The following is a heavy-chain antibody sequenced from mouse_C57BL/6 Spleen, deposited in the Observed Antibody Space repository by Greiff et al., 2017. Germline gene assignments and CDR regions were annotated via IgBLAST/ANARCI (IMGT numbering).Heavy chain of an antibody. Sequence: QVHVKQPGAELVKPGASVKMSCKASGYTFTSYWITWVKQRPGQGLEWIGDIYPGSGSTNYNEKFKSKATLTVDTSSSTAYMQLSSLTSEDSAVYYCARSGAPFDVWGTGTTVTVSS. J-gene: IGHJ1*03. CDR3: ARSGAPFDV. D-gene: IGHD3-1*01. V-gene: IGHV1-55*01. CDR2: IYPGSGST. CDR1: GYTFTSYW.